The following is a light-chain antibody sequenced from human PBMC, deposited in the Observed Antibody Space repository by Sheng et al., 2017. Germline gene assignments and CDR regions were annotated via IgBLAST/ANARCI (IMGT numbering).Light chain of an antibody. Sequence: EIVLTQSLATLSLSPGERASLSCRASQIVSSYLAWYQQKPGQAPRLLIYDASNRATGIPARFSGSGSGTDFTLTISSLQSEDFAVYYCQHYNNWPYSFGQGTKLEIK. J-gene: IGKJ2*03. CDR1: QIVSSY. CDR2: DAS. CDR3: QHYNNWPYS. V-gene: IGKV3-11*01.